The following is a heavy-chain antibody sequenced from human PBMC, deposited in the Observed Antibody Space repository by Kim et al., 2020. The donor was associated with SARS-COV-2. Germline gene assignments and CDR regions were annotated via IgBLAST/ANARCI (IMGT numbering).Heavy chain of an antibody. CDR3: AKDRRQQLVREYGMDV. CDR2: ISGSGGST. V-gene: IGHV3-23*01. CDR1: GFTFSSYA. D-gene: IGHD6-13*01. Sequence: GGSPRLSCAASGFTFSSYAMSWVRQAPGKGLEWVSAISGSGGSTYYADSVKGRFTISRDNSKNTLYLQMNSLRAEDTAVYYCAKDRRQQLVREYGMDVWGQGTTVTVSS. J-gene: IGHJ6*02.